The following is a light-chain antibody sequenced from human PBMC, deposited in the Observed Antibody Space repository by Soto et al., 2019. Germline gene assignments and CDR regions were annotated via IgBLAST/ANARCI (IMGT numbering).Light chain of an antibody. CDR2: EGS. CDR1: SSDVGSYNL. V-gene: IGLV2-23*03. J-gene: IGLJ2*01. CDR3: CSYASSATFV. Sequence: QSALTQPASVSGSPGQSITISCTGTSSDVGSYNLVSWYQQHPGKAPKLIIYEGSKRPSGVSNRFSGSKSCNTASLTISGLQAEDEADYYCCSYASSATFVFGGGTKVTVL.